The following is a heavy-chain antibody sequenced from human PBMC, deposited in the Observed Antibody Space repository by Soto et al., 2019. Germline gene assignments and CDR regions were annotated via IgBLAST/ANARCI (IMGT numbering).Heavy chain of an antibody. D-gene: IGHD5-12*01. CDR1: GGSISSSSYY. CDR3: ARREGSGYAFDI. CDR2: IYYSGST. Sequence: SETLSLTCTVSGGSISSSSYYWGWIRQPPGKGLEWIGSIYYSGSTYYNPSLKSRVTISVDTSKNQFSLKLSSVTAADTAVYYCARREGSGYAFDIWGQGTMVTVSS. J-gene: IGHJ3*02. V-gene: IGHV4-39*01.